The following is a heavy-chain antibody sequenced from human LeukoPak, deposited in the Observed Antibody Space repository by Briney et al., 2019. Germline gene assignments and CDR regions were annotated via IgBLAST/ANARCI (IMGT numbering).Heavy chain of an antibody. V-gene: IGHV1-24*01. D-gene: IGHD3-16*01. CDR2: FDPEDGET. CDR1: GYTLTELS. J-gene: IGHJ4*02. Sequence: GASVKVSCKVSGYTLTELSMHWVRRAPGKGLEWMGGFDPEDGETIYAQKFQGRVTMTEDTSTDTAYMELSSLRSEDTAVYYCATARGGGVGYYFDYWGQGTLVTVSS. CDR3: ATARGGGVGYYFDY.